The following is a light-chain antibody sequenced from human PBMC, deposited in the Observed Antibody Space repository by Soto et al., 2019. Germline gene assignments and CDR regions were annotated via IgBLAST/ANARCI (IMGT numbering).Light chain of an antibody. CDR2: AAS. CDR3: QKCKVAPFT. J-gene: IGKJ4*01. V-gene: IGKV1-27*01. CDR1: QDIGNF. Sequence: DIQMTQLPSSLSAFVGDRVTITCRASQDIGNFLAWYQQKPGKVPKLLIYAASTLQSGVPSRFSGSGSGTDFTLTISSLQPEDVATYYCQKCKVAPFTFGGGTKVDIK.